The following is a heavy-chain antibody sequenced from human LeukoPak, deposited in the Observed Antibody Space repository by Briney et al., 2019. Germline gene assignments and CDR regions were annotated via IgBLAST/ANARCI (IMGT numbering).Heavy chain of an antibody. J-gene: IGHJ3*02. Sequence: EASVKVSCKASGYTFTSYDINWVRQATGQGLEWMGWMNPNSGNTGYPQKFQGRVTMTRNTSISTAYMELSSLRSEDTAVYYCASPAMTTVTPGAFDIWGQGTMVTVSS. D-gene: IGHD4-17*01. CDR3: ASPAMTTVTPGAFDI. V-gene: IGHV1-8*01. CDR2: MNPNSGNT. CDR1: GYTFTSYD.